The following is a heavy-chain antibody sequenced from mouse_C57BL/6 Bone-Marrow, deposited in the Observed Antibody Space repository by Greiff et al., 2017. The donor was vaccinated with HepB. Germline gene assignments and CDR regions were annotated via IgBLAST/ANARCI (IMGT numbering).Heavy chain of an antibody. CDR1: GFTFSSYT. V-gene: IGHV5-9*01. CDR3: ARQGVRPFAY. J-gene: IGHJ3*01. Sequence: EVMLVESGGGLVKPGGSLKLSCAASGFTFSSYTMSWVRQTPEKRLEWVATISGGGGNTYYPDSVKGRFTISRDNAKNTLYLQMSSLRSEDTALYYCARQGVRPFAYWGQGTLVTVSA. D-gene: IGHD1-2*01. CDR2: ISGGGGNT.